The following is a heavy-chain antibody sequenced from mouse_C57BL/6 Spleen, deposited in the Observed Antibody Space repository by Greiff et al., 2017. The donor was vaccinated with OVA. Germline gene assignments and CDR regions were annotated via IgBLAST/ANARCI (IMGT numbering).Heavy chain of an antibody. D-gene: IGHD3-3*01. V-gene: IGHV1-62-2*01. J-gene: IGHJ2*01. CDR1: GYTFTEYT. Sequence: QVQLKESGAELVKPGASVKLSCKASGYTFTEYTIHWVKQRSGQGLEWIGWFYPGSGSIKYNEKFKDKATLTADKSSSTVYMELSRLTSEDSAVYFCARHEERRGHRFYLDYWGQGTTLTVSS. CDR2: FYPGSGSI. CDR3: ARHEERRGHRFYLDY.